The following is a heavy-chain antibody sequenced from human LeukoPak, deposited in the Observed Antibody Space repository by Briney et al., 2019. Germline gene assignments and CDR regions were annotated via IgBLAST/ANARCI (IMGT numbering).Heavy chain of an antibody. J-gene: IGHJ4*02. D-gene: IGHD6-19*01. V-gene: IGHV1-18*01. CDR2: ISTYNGNT. Sequence: ASAKVSCKASGYTFTSYGISWVRQAPGQGLEWMGWISTYNGNTNYAQNVQGRVTLTTDTSTSTAYIELRSLRVDDTAVYYCVREGRVAGTLVYWGQGTLVIVPP. CDR1: GYTFTSYG. CDR3: VREGRVAGTLVY.